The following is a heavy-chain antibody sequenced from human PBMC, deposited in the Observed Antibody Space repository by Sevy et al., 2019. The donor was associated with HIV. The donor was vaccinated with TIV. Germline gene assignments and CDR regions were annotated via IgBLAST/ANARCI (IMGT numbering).Heavy chain of an antibody. CDR2: IFSGDSKT. Sequence: GGSLRLSCAASGFSVTNNNMSWVRQAPGKGLEWVSVIFSGDSKTHYADSAKGRFNVSRDNSKNTLYLQIQTLKTEDTAMYYCARYLSGGAFDVWGQGTTVTVSS. CDR1: GFSVTNNN. V-gene: IGHV3-53*01. J-gene: IGHJ3*01. D-gene: IGHD3-16*01. CDR3: ARYLSGGAFDV.